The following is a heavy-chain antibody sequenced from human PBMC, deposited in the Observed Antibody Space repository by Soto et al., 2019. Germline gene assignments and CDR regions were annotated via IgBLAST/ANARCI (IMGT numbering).Heavy chain of an antibody. CDR3: ASAGASGTNPFDY. Sequence: QLQLQESGSGLVKPSQTLSLTCVVSGGSISGGYSWSWIRQPPGKGLEWIGYIYHSENTYYNPSLKSRITISLDRSKNQFSLKLISVTAADTAVYYCASAGASGTNPFDYWGQGTLVTVSS. J-gene: IGHJ4*02. V-gene: IGHV4-30-2*01. CDR2: IYHSENT. D-gene: IGHD3-10*01. CDR1: GGSISGGYS.